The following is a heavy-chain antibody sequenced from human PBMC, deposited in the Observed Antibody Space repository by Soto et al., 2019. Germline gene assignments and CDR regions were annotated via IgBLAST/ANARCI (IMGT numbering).Heavy chain of an antibody. CDR3: AKDTLPPEDIVVVVADRGDYFDY. Sequence: GGSLRLSCAASGFTFSSYAMSWVRQAPGKGLEWVSAISGSGGSTYYADSVKGRFTISRDNSKNTLYLQMNSLRAEDTAVYYCAKDTLPPEDIVVVVADRGDYFDYWGQGTLVTVSS. CDR2: ISGSGGST. D-gene: IGHD2-15*01. V-gene: IGHV3-23*01. J-gene: IGHJ4*02. CDR1: GFTFSSYA.